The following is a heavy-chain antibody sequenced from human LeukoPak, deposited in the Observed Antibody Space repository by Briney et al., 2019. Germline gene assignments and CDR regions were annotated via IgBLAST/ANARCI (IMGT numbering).Heavy chain of an antibody. J-gene: IGHJ4*02. V-gene: IGHV3-30*04. CDR2: ISYDGSNK. CDR3: ARDGWKSSSWAYYFDY. Sequence: GGSLRLSCAASGFTFSSYAMHWVRQAPGKGLEWVAVISYDGSNKYYADSVKGRFTISRDNSKNTLYLQMNSLRAEDTAVYYCARDGWKSSSWAYYFDYWGQGTLVTVSS. D-gene: IGHD6-13*01. CDR1: GFTFSSYA.